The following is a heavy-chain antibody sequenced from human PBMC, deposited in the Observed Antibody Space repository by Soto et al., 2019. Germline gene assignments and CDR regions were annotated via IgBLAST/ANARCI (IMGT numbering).Heavy chain of an antibody. D-gene: IGHD3-3*01. CDR2: IYYTGNT. J-gene: IGHJ4*02. CDR3: ARDPRSAYDNDH. V-gene: IGHV4-31*02. CDR1: GGSVSSGSYY. Sequence: TLSLTCTVSGGSVSSGSYYWSWIRQHPGRGLEWIGYIYYTGNTYYNPSLKSRLAISVDTSKNQFSLKLTSVTAADTAVYYCARDPRSAYDNDHWGKGTRVTVSS.